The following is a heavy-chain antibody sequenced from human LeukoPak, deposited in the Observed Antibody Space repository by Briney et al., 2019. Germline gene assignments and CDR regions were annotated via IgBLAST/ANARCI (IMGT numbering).Heavy chain of an antibody. Sequence: ASVKVSCKASGYTFTDTGISWVRQAPGQGLEWMGWISAYSGNTNYAQMFQGRVTMTTDTSTSTAYMELRSLRSDDAAVYYCARGIIIGTTAYKYWDQGTLVTVSS. V-gene: IGHV1-18*04. CDR2: ISAYSGNT. CDR1: GYTFTDTG. J-gene: IGHJ4*02. CDR3: ARGIIIGTTAYKY. D-gene: IGHD1-20*01.